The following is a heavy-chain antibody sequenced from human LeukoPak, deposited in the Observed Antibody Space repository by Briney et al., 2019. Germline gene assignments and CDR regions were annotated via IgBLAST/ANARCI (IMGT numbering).Heavy chain of an antibody. CDR2: ISWNSGTF. V-gene: IGHV3-9*01. CDR1: GFSFDDYA. CDR3: ARWAFRGSYFDY. J-gene: IGHJ4*02. Sequence: GGSLRLSCTASGFSFDDYAMHWVRQAPGKGLEWVAGISWNSGTFDYVDSVKGRFTISRDNAKNSLYLQMNSLRAEDTAVYYCARWAFRGSYFDYWGQGTLVTVPS. D-gene: IGHD1-26*01.